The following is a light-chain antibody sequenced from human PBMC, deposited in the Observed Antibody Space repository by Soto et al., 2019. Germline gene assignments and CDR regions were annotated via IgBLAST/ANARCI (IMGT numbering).Light chain of an antibody. V-gene: IGKV2-28*01. CDR3: AQGLATPFT. CDR2: LCS. CDR1: QNLLHSNGYNY. Sequence: EIVLKQSPLSLPVTPGEPASISCRSSQNLLHSNGYNYLNWYLQNLGQSPQLLIYLCSNRASGVPDRFSGSGSGTDFTLTINRVDAEDVGLYVCAQGLATPFTFGGGTKVEIK. J-gene: IGKJ4*01.